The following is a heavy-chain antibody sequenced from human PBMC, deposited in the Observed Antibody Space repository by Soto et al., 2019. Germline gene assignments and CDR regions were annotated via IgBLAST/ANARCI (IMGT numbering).Heavy chain of an antibody. CDR2: IYPSYSDT. V-gene: IGHV5-51*01. J-gene: IGHJ5*02. CDR1: GNSFTNYW. CDR3: PRHDPCSTTICHNWFDP. D-gene: IGHD2-2*01. Sequence: XDSLKVSWKCSGNSFTNYWIGWVRQMPGKGLEWMGSIYPSYSDTRYSPSFQGQVTISVDKSINTAYLQWSSLKASDTAMYFCPRHDPCSTTICHNWFDPCGQGTLVTVSS.